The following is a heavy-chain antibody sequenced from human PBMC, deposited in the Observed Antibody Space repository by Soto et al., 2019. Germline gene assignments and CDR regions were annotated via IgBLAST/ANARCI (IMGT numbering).Heavy chain of an antibody. J-gene: IGHJ4*02. CDR3: AAWAEGATEVH. V-gene: IGHV4-34*01. D-gene: IGHD2-15*01. CDR2: INHSGST. CDR1: GGSFSGYY. Sequence: SETLSPTCAVYGGSFSGYYWSWIRQPPGKGLEWIGEINHSGSTNYNPSLKSRVTISVDTSKNQFSLKLSSVTAADTAVYYCAAWAEGATEVHWGQGTLVTVSS.